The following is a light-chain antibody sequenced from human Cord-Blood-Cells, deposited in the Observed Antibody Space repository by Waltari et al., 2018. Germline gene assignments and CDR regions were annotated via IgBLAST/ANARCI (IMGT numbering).Light chain of an antibody. V-gene: IGKV1-39*01. Sequence: DIQMTQSPSPLSASVGDRVTLTCRASQSISSYLNWYQQKPGKAPKRLIYAASGLQSGVPSRFSGSGSGTDFTLTISSLQPEDFATYYCQQSYSTPYTFGQGTKLEIK. CDR1: QSISSY. CDR2: AAS. J-gene: IGKJ2*01. CDR3: QQSYSTPYT.